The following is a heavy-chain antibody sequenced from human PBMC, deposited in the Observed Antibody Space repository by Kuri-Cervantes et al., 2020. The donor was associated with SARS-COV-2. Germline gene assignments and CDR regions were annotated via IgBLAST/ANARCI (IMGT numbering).Heavy chain of an antibody. Sequence: GGSLRLSCEGSGFIFSDYGMHWVRQAPGKGLEWVANVCNDGSYKCYADSVKGRFTISKDNFNNMFYLQMNSLRVDDTAIYYCARDRYGDKAYDSFDMRVKGTMVTVSS. CDR2: VCNDGSYK. CDR1: GFIFSDYG. D-gene: IGHD4-17*01. V-gene: IGHV3-33*08. J-gene: IGHJ6*04. CDR3: ARDRYGDKAYDSFDM.